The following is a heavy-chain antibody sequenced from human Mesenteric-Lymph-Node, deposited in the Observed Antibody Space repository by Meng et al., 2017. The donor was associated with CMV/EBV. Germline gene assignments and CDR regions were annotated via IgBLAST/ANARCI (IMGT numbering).Heavy chain of an antibody. Sequence: GESLKISCTGSGYSFTSHWIAWVRQMPGKGLEWMGIIFPVDSDTRYSPSFQGQVTISVDKSINTAYLQWSSLKASDSAIYYCARPGSTWLHLDYWGQGALVTVSS. CDR2: IFPVDSDT. CDR1: GYSFTSHW. V-gene: IGHV5-51*01. D-gene: IGHD6-13*01. J-gene: IGHJ4*02. CDR3: ARPGSTWLHLDY.